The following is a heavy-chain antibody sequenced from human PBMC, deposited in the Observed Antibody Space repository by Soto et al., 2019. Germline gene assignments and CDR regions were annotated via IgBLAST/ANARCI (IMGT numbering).Heavy chain of an antibody. J-gene: IGHJ5*02. D-gene: IGHD3-10*01. CDR2: INPSGGST. V-gene: IGHV1-46*01. CDR1: GYTFTSYY. Sequence: ASVKVSCKASGYTFTSYYMHWVRQAPGQGLEWMGIINPSGGSTSYAQKFQGRVTMTRDTSTSTVYMELSSLRSEDTAVYYCARDIVRGVIPSDGFDPWGQGTLVTVSS. CDR3: ARDIVRGVIPSDGFDP.